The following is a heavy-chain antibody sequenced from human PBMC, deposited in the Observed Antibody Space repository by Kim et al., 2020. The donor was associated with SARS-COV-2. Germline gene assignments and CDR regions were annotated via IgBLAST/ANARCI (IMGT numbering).Heavy chain of an antibody. Sequence: SETLSLTCTVSGGSISSSSYYWGWIRQPPGKGLEWIGSIYYSGSTYYNPSLKSRVTISVDTSKNQFSLKLSSVTAADTAVYYCARQVPWLVRLDPWGQGT. CDR3: ARQVPWLVRLDP. CDR1: GGSISSSSYY. V-gene: IGHV4-39*01. D-gene: IGHD6-19*01. J-gene: IGHJ5*02. CDR2: IYYSGST.